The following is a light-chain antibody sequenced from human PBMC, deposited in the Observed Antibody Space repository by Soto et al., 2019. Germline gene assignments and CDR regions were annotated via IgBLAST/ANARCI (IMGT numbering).Light chain of an antibody. CDR1: QSVSSY. V-gene: IGKV3-11*01. Sequence: EIVSTQSPATLSLSPGERATLSCRASQSVSSYLAWYQQKPGQAPRLLIYDASKRATGITARFSGSGSGTDFTLTISSLEPEDSAVYYCQHLANWPHTFGQGTKLEIK. J-gene: IGKJ2*01. CDR3: QHLANWPHT. CDR2: DAS.